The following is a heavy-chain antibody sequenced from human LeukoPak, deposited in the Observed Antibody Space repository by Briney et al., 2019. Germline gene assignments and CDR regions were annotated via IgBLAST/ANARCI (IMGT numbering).Heavy chain of an antibody. J-gene: IGHJ1*01. CDR3: ATTFSGYVSSWPEYFQH. CDR2: VYSTGNT. Sequence: PSETLSLTCTVSGVSISSGNFYRSWIRQSAGKGLEWIGHVYSTGNTKYNPSLKSRVTISADTSKNQISLRLRSVTASDTAVYYCATTFSGYVSSWPEYFQHWGQGILVTVSS. CDR1: GVSISSGNFY. D-gene: IGHD6-13*01. V-gene: IGHV4-61*09.